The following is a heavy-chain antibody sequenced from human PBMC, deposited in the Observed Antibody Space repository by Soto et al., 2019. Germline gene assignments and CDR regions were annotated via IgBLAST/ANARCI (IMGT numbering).Heavy chain of an antibody. Sequence: ASVKVSCKASGGTFSSYAISWVRQAPGQGLEWMGGIIPIFGTANYAQKFQGRVTITAEKSTSTAYMELSSLRSEDTAVYYCARSHYYDGSGYWYFDYWGQGTLVTVSS. V-gene: IGHV1-69*06. J-gene: IGHJ4*02. D-gene: IGHD3-22*01. CDR1: GGTFSSYA. CDR3: ARSHYYDGSGYWYFDY. CDR2: IIPIFGTA.